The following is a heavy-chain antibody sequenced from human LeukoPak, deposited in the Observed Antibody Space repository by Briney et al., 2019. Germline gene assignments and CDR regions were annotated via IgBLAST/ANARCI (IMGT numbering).Heavy chain of an antibody. D-gene: IGHD6-13*01. V-gene: IGHV1-69*13. J-gene: IGHJ4*02. Sequence: SVKVSCKASGGTFSSYAISWVRQAPGQGLEWMGGIIPIFGTANYAQKFQGRVTITADESTSTAYMELSSLRSEDTAVYYCARTRRIAAAGHPLDYWGQGTLVTVSS. CDR2: IIPIFGTA. CDR3: ARTRRIAAAGHPLDY. CDR1: GGTFSSYA.